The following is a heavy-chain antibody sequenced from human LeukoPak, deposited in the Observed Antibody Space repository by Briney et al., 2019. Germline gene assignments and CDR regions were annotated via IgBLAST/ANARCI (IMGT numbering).Heavy chain of an antibody. CDR3: ARAPPIAVAGTGWFDP. D-gene: IGHD6-19*01. Sequence: LPCPVPGTSIPTGRHYRSCTRQPPRNGLTWLGHTYTSGSTNYNPSLKSRVTISVDTSKNQCSLKLSSVTAADTAVYYCARAPPIAVAGTGWFDPWGQGTLVTVSS. V-gene: IGHV4-61*09. CDR2: TYTSGST. J-gene: IGHJ5*02. CDR1: GTSIPTGRHY.